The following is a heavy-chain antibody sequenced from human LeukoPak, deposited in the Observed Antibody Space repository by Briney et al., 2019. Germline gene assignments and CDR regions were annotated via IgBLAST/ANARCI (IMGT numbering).Heavy chain of an antibody. CDR1: GYTFTGYY. Sequence: GASVKVSCKASGYTFTGYYMHWVQQAPGKGLEWMGLIDPEDGETIYAEKFQGRVTITADTSTDTAYMELSSLRSEDTAVYYCATPGGTGRNSRRYFDYWGQGTLVTVSS. CDR3: ATPGGTGRNSRRYFDY. V-gene: IGHV1-69-2*01. J-gene: IGHJ4*02. CDR2: IDPEDGET. D-gene: IGHD1-7*01.